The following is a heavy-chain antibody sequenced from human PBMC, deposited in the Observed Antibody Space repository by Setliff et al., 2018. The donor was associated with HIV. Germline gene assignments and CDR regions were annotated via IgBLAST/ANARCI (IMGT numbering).Heavy chain of an antibody. V-gene: IGHV3-7*01. J-gene: IGHJ4*02. CDR3: VKPYTGYYYDGSVYDDF. D-gene: IGHD3-22*01. CDR1: GFTFSTYW. CDR2: IKQDGSEK. Sequence: PGGSLRLSCAASGFTFSTYWMSWVRQAPGKGLEWVANIKQDGSEKYYVDSVKGRFIISRDTSKNTLYLQMSSLRPDDTAIYYCVKPYTGYYYDGSVYDDFWGQGTLVTVSS.